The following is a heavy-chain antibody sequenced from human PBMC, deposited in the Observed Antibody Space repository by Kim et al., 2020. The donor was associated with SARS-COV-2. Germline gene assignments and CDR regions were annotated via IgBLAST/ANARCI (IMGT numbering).Heavy chain of an antibody. Sequence: ASVKVSCKASGYTFTSYAMSWVRQAPGQGLEWMGWINTNTGSPTYAQGFTGRFVFSLDTSVSTAYLQISSLKAEDTAVYYCAREPAYSAYDSDYWGQGTLVTVSS. V-gene: IGHV7-4-1*02. J-gene: IGHJ4*02. CDR2: INTNTGSP. CDR1: GYTFTSYA. CDR3: AREPAYSAYDSDY. D-gene: IGHD5-12*01.